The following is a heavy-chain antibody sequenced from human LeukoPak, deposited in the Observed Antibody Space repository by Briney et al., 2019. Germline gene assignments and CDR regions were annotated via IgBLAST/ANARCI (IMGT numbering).Heavy chain of an antibody. CDR1: GFSFGTYW. CDR2: IKEDGSEK. D-gene: IGHD5-24*01. Sequence: GGSLRLSCAASGFSFGTYWMSWVRQAPGKGLEWVANIKEDGSEKYYVDSVKGRFTISKDNAKSSLYLQMSSLRVEDTAVYYCARDGARDGYRRNDYWGQGTLVTVSS. V-gene: IGHV3-7*05. J-gene: IGHJ4*02. CDR3: ARDGARDGYRRNDY.